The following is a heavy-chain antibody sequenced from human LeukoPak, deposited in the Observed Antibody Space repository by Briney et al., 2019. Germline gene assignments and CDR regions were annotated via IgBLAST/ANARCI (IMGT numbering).Heavy chain of an antibody. D-gene: IGHD2-2*01. Sequence: GGSLRLSCAASGFTFRNNDMSWVRQAPGKGVEWVSEITSSGGTTSYADSGKGRFIISRDNPKNTLFLQMNSLRVEDTAVYYCAKEPPYSTSWCFDYWGQGILVTVSS. CDR2: ITSSGGTT. CDR1: GFTFRNND. CDR3: AKEPPYSTSWCFDY. V-gene: IGHV3-23*01. J-gene: IGHJ4*02.